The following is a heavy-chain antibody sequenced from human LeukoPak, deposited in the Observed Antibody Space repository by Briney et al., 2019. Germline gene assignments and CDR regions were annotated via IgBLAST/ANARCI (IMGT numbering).Heavy chain of an antibody. CDR2: ISSSSSTI. CDR1: GFTFSSYS. CDR3: ARHYDSTDYYPSWFDP. D-gene: IGHD3-22*01. J-gene: IGHJ5*02. Sequence: GGSLRLSCAASGFTFSSYSMNWVRQAPGKGLEWVSYISSSSSTIYYADSVKGRFTISRDNAKNSLYLQMNSLRVEDTAVYYCARHYDSTDYYPSWFDPWGQGTLVTVSS. V-gene: IGHV3-48*04.